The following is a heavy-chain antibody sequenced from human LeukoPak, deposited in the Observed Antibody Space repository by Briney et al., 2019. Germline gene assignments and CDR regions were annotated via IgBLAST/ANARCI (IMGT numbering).Heavy chain of an antibody. Sequence: PSETLSLTCAVYGGSFSGYYWSWIRQPPGKGLEWIGYIYYSGSTYYNPSLKSRVTISVDTSKNQFSLKLSSVTAADTAVYYCAREASDAFDIWGQGTMVTVSS. CDR3: AREASDAFDI. CDR2: IYYSGST. CDR1: GGSFSGYY. V-gene: IGHV4-34*09. J-gene: IGHJ3*02.